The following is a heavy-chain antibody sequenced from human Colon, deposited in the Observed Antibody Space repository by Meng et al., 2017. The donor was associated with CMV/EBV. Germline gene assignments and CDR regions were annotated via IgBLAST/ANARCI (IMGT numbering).Heavy chain of an antibody. CDR1: GFTFRNHA. V-gene: IGHV3-23*03. CDR3: AKGSSEFLYYGMDV. J-gene: IGHJ6*02. CDR2: IYAGGRST. D-gene: IGHD3-10*01. Sequence: GESLKISCAASGFTFRNHAMSWVRQAPGKGLEWVSVIYAGGRSTYFAVSVKGRFIISRDDSKNTLYMEMNSLRAEDTAVYYCAKGSSEFLYYGMDVWGQGTTVTVSS.